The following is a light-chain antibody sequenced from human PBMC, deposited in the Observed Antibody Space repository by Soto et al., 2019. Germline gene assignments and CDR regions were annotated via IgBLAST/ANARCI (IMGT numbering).Light chain of an antibody. CDR1: QSILYSSNNKNY. CDR2: WAS. V-gene: IGKV4-1*01. CDR3: HQYYSSPWT. J-gene: IGKJ1*01. Sequence: DIVMTQSPDSLAVSLGERATINCKPSQSILYSSNNKNYLAWYQQKAGQPPKLLIYWASTRESGVPDRFSGSGSGTDFTLTISSLQAEDVAVYYCHQYYSSPWTFGQGTKVEVK.